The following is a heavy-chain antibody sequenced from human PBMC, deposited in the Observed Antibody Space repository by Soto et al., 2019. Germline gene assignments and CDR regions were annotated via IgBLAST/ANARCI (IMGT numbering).Heavy chain of an antibody. CDR3: ARDTSRQSSKTLFDY. CDR1: GFTFSSYA. Sequence: PGGSLRLSCAASGFTFSSYAMSWVRQAPGKGLEWVSAISGSGGSTYYADSVKGRFTISRDNSKNTLYLQMNSLRAEDTAVYYCARDTSRQSSKTLFDYWGQGTLVTVSS. J-gene: IGHJ4*02. D-gene: IGHD3-16*01. CDR2: ISGSGGST. V-gene: IGHV3-23*01.